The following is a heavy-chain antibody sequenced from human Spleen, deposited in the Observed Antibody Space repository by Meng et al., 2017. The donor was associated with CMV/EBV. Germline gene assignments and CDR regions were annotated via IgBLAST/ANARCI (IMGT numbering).Heavy chain of an antibody. V-gene: IGHV3-21*04. J-gene: IGHJ6*02. CDR2: ISGSSSYI. CDR3: ARDRYYGSGSYYRDYYYGMDV. Sequence: GESLKISCAASGFTFSNYDMNWVRQAPGKGLEWVSSISGSSSYIYYADSVKGRFTISRDNAKNSLYVQMNSLTTEDTAVYYCARDRYYGSGSYYRDYYYGMDVWGQGTTVTVSS. D-gene: IGHD3-10*01. CDR1: GFTFSNYD.